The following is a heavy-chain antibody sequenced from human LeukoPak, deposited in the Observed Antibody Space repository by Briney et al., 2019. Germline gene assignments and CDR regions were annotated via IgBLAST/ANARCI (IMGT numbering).Heavy chain of an antibody. D-gene: IGHD2-2*03. CDR3: ARGYKGGYCSSTSCHHNYYYYGMDV. V-gene: IGHV4-34*01. J-gene: IGHJ6*02. Sequence: SETLSLTCAGYGGSFSGYYWRWIRQPPGKGLELIGEINHSGSTNYNPSLKSRVTISVDTSKNQFSLKLSSVTAADTAVYYCARGYKGGYCSSTSCHHNYYYYGMDVWGQGTTVTVSS. CDR2: INHSGST. CDR1: GGSFSGYY.